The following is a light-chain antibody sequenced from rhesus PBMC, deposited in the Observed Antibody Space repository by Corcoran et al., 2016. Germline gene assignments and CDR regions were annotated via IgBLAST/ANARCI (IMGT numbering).Light chain of an antibody. J-gene: IGLJ1*01. Sequence: QAAPTQSPSVSGSPGQSVTMSCTGTSSDIGGFKRVSWYQHDPGKAPKLMIYDVSRRPSGISDRFSVSKSANTASLTISGLQAEDEADYYCSSYGSSYGYMFGGGTRLTVL. CDR1: SSDIGGFKR. V-gene: IGLV2-13*03. CDR3: SSYGSSYGYM. CDR2: DVS.